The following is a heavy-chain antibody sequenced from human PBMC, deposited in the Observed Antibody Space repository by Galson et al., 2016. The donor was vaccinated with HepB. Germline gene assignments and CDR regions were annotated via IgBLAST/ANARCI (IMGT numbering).Heavy chain of an antibody. J-gene: IGHJ4*02. CDR1: GFTFSRIA. Sequence: SLRLSCAASGFTFSRIAMHWVRQAPGKGLKWVAVISYDGGSNYYADSVKGRFTISRDNSKNTLYLQMNSLRAEDSAVYYCVRGGFGLGADGYDYWGQGTLVTVSS. CDR2: ISYDGGSN. D-gene: IGHD5-24*01. V-gene: IGHV3-30*04. CDR3: VRGGFGLGADGYDY.